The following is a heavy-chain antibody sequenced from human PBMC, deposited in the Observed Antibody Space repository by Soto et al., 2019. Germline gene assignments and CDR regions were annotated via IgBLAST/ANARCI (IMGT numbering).Heavy chain of an antibody. J-gene: IGHJ4*02. CDR2: INHSGST. CDR1: GGSFSGYY. V-gene: IGHV4-34*01. CDR3: ARGPRRGITFGGVIVIGPYYFDY. Sequence: PSETLSLTCAVYGGSFSGYYWSWIRQPPGKGLEWIGEINHSGSTNYNPSLKSRVTISVDTSKNQFSLKLSSVTAADTAVYYCARGPRRGITFGGVIVIGPYYFDYWGQGTLVTVSS. D-gene: IGHD3-16*02.